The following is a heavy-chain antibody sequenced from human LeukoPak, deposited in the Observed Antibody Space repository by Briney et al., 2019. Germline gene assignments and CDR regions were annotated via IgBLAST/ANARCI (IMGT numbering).Heavy chain of an antibody. J-gene: IGHJ6*02. CDR3: AKTHYDLLDV. CDR2: MNNGPGAT. Sequence: GGSLRLSCAASGFSFSTSPMSWVRPPPGKGLEWVSAMNNGPGATFYRDSVRGRLTISRDDSKSTLYLQMNSLRAEDTGTYYCAKTHYDLLDVWGQGTTVTVSS. D-gene: IGHD5-12*01. V-gene: IGHV3-23*01. CDR1: GFSFSTSP.